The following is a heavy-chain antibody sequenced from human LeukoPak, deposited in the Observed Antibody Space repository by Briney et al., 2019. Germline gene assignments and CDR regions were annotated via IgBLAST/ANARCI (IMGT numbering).Heavy chain of an antibody. CDR3: AKALTSGWYLGAFNI. V-gene: IGHV3-30*18. D-gene: IGHD6-19*01. CDR2: ISYDGSNK. CDR1: GFTFSSCG. J-gene: IGHJ3*02. Sequence: GGSLRLSCAASGFTFSSCGMHWVRQAPGKGLEWVAVISYDGSNKYYADSVKGRFTISRDNSKNTLFLEMNSLRAEDTAVYYCAKALTSGWYLGAFNIWGQGTMVTVSS.